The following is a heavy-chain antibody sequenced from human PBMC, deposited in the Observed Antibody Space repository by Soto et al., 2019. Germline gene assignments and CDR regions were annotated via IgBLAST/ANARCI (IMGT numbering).Heavy chain of an antibody. J-gene: IGHJ4*02. D-gene: IGHD5-18*01. CDR3: VSSRGTAMSRDYFDY. V-gene: IGHV4-31*03. Sequence: TLSLTCTFSVGSIISGGYYWSWIRQHPGKGLEWIGYIYYSGSTYYNPSLNRRVTISVDTSKNQFSLKLSSVTAADTAVYYCVSSRGTAMSRDYFDYWGQGTLVTVSS. CDR1: VGSIISGGYY. CDR2: IYYSGST.